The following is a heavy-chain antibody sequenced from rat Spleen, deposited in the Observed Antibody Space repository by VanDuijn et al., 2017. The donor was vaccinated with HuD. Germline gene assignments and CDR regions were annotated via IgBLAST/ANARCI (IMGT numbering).Heavy chain of an antibody. CDR2: MWSGGGT. CDR3: TRGPFYGPGYFDY. D-gene: IGHD4-1*01. V-gene: IGHV2S63*01. J-gene: IGHJ2*01. Sequence: EVHLVESGGGLVQPSQTLSLTCNVSGFSVTEYSLHWVRQPPGKGLEWMGVMWSGGGTAYNSPLKSRLSISRDTSKSQVFLKMNSLQSEDTATYYCTRGPFYGPGYFDYWGQGVMVTVSS. CDR1: GFSVTEYS.